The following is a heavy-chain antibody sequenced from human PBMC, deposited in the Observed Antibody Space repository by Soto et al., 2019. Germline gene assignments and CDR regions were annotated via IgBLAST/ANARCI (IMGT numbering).Heavy chain of an antibody. D-gene: IGHD2-15*01. V-gene: IGHV4-30-2*01. CDR3: ARGEVVAHGY. J-gene: IGHJ4*02. CDR2: ICHSGST. Sequence: QLQLQESGSGLVKPSQTLSLTCAVSGGSISSGGYSWSWIRQPPGKGLEWIGYICHSGSTYYNPSLRSRVAILGDRSKNQFSLKLSSVTAADTAVYYCARGEVVAHGYWGQGTLVTVSS. CDR1: GGSISSGGYS.